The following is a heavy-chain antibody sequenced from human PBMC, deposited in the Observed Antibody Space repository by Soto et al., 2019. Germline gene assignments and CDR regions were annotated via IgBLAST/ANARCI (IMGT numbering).Heavy chain of an antibody. CDR2: IYYSGST. Sequence: PSETLSLTCTVSGGSISSRASYWSWIRQHPGKGLEWIGYIYYSGSTYYNPSLKSRVTISVDTSKNQFSLKLSSVTAADTAVYYCARGGNDSSVYLLNWGQGTLVTVSS. J-gene: IGHJ4*02. V-gene: IGHV4-31*03. CDR3: ARGGNDSSVYLLN. D-gene: IGHD3-22*01. CDR1: GGSISSRASY.